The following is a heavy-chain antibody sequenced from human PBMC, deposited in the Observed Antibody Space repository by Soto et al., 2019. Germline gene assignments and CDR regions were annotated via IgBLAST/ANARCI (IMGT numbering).Heavy chain of an antibody. CDR1: GYTFTSYD. CDR2: MTPNSGNT. J-gene: IGHJ4*02. D-gene: IGHD1-26*01. V-gene: IGHV1-8*01. Sequence: QVQLVQSGAEVKKPGASVKVSCKASGYTFTSYDINWVRQATGQGLEWMGWMTPNSGNTGYAQKFPGRVTMTRNPSISTAYMELSSLRSEDTAVYYCARGRHIVGATIAGYWGQGTLVTVSS. CDR3: ARGRHIVGATIAGY.